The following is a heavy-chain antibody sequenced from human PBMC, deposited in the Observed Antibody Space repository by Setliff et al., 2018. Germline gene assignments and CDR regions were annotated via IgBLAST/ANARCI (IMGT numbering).Heavy chain of an antibody. CDR2: RKKDGSIK. D-gene: IGHD5-18*01. V-gene: IGHV3-7*01. CDR1: GFTFRSYW. CDR3: ATSRGYSHGYLKY. Sequence: GGSLRLSCAASGFTFRSYWMSWVRQAPGKGLEWVANRKKDGSIKYYLDSVKGRFTISRDNAKTSLNLHMNSLRAEDTAVHFCATSRGYSHGYLKYWGQGVLVTVSS. J-gene: IGHJ4*02.